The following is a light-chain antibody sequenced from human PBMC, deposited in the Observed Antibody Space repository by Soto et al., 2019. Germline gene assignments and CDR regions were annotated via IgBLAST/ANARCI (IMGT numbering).Light chain of an antibody. Sequence: QSALTQPRSVSESPGQSVTISCTGTSSDVGGYNFVSWYQQHPGKAPKLMIYDVSKRPSGVPDRFSGSKSGYTASLTISGLQAEDEADYYCCSYAGSYSYVFGTGTKVTVL. J-gene: IGLJ1*01. CDR1: SSDVGGYNF. CDR2: DVS. V-gene: IGLV2-11*01. CDR3: CSYAGSYSYV.